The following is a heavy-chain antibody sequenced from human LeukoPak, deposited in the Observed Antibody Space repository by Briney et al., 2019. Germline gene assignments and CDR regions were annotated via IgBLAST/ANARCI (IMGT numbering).Heavy chain of an antibody. CDR2: IYHSGST. J-gene: IGHJ3*02. Sequence: SETLSLTCAVSGGSISSSNWWSWVRQPPGKGLEWIGEIYHSGSTNYNPSLKSRVTISVDKSKNQFSLKLSSVTAADTAVYYCARDRSSWSDAFDIWGQGTMVTVSS. CDR3: ARDRSSWSDAFDI. V-gene: IGHV4-4*02. CDR1: GGSISSSNW. D-gene: IGHD6-13*01.